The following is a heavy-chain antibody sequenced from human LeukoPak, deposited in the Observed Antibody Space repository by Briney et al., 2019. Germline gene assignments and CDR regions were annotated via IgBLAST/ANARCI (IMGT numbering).Heavy chain of an antibody. Sequence: GGSLRLSCAASGSTFDDFGMSWVRQAPGKGLEWVSGINWNGASTGYADSVKGRFTISRDNAKNSLYLQMNSLRAEDTALYYCARRVDGSGKYRGYYYHYMDVWGKGTTVTISS. D-gene: IGHD3-10*01. J-gene: IGHJ6*03. CDR1: GSTFDDFG. CDR2: INWNGAST. CDR3: ARRVDGSGKYRGYYYHYMDV. V-gene: IGHV3-20*04.